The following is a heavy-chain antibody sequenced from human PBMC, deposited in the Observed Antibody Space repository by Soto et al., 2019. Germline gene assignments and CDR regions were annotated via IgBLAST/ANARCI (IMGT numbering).Heavy chain of an antibody. CDR3: AASICPYGTDV. V-gene: IGHV5-51*01. J-gene: IGHJ6*02. CDR1: GYTFTNYW. Sequence: GESLKISCKGSGYTFTNYWIGCVGQMPGKGLEWMGSIYPGDSDTKYNPSFQGQVTISADKYITTTYLQWSSLKASDTAIYYCAASICPYGTDVWGQGTTVTVSS. CDR2: IYPGDSDT.